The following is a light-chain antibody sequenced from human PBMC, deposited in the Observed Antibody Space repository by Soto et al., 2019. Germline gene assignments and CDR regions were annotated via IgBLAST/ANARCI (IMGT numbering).Light chain of an antibody. Sequence: QLVLTQPPSVSGAPGQRVTISCTGSSSNIGAGYDVHWYQQLPGTAPKLLIYGNSNRPSGVPDRFSGSKSGTSASLAITGLQAEDEADYYCQSYDSSLGDLWVFGGGTKVTVL. CDR2: GNS. CDR1: SSNIGAGYD. V-gene: IGLV1-40*01. CDR3: QSYDSSLGDLWV. J-gene: IGLJ3*02.